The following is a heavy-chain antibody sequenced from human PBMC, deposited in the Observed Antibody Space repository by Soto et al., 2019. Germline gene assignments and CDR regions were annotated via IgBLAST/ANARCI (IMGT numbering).Heavy chain of an antibody. CDR1: GGTFSSYA. J-gene: IGHJ5*02. Sequence: GASVKVSCKASGGTFSSYAISWVRQAPGQGLEWMGGIIPIFGTANYAQKFQGRVTITADESTSTAYMELSSLRSEDTAVYYCASAITMINWFDPWGQGTLVTVSS. CDR2: IIPIFGTA. D-gene: IGHD3-22*01. V-gene: IGHV1-69*13. CDR3: ASAITMINWFDP.